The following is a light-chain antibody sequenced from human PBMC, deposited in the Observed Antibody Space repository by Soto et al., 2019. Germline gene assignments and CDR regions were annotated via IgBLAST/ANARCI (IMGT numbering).Light chain of an antibody. Sequence: EIVWTQSPGTLSLSPGERATLSCRASQSVSSYLAWYQQKPRQAPRLLIYDTSNRTPGIPDRFSGSGSGTEFTLTISSLEPDDSAVYYCQQRHMWPITFGQGTRLEIK. CDR3: QQRHMWPIT. V-gene: IGKV3-11*01. CDR1: QSVSSY. J-gene: IGKJ5*01. CDR2: DTS.